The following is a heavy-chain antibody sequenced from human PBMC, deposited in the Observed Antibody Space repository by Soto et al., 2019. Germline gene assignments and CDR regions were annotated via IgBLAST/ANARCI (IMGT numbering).Heavy chain of an antibody. D-gene: IGHD3-22*01. CDR3: ARDALSRDSI. CDR1: GGSISSGGYY. CDR2: ISYSGST. J-gene: IGHJ4*02. V-gene: IGHV4-31*03. Sequence: SETLSLTCTVSGGSISSGGYYWSWIRQHPGKGLEWIGYISYSGSTYYNPSLESRVTISVDTSKNHFSLKLSSVTAADTAVYYCARDALSRDSIWGQGTLVTVSS.